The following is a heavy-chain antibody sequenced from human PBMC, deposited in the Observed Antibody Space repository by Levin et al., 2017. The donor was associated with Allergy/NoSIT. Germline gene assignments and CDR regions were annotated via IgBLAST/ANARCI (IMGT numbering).Heavy chain of an antibody. D-gene: IGHD3-16*01. V-gene: IGHV3-15*01. CDR2: IKSKTDGGTA. Sequence: SGFPFNYAWMSWVRQAPGKGLEWVGRIKSKTDGGTADYAAPVKGRLTISRDDSKNTLYLQMNSLKTEDTAVYYCTTGSSGGEDYWGQGTLVTVSS. J-gene: IGHJ4*02. CDR3: TTGSSGGEDY. CDR1: GFPFNYAW.